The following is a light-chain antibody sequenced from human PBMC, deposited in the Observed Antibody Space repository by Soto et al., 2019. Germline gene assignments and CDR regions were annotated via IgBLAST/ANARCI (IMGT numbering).Light chain of an antibody. CDR3: QKYNSAPPWT. CDR1: QDISNY. CDR2: AAS. J-gene: IGKJ1*01. V-gene: IGKV1-27*01. Sequence: DIQMTQSPSSLSASVGDRVTITCRASQDISNYLAWYQQKPGKVPKLLIYAASTLQSGVPSRFSGSGSGTDFTLTISSLQPEDFATYYCQKYNSAPPWTFGQGTKVEIK.